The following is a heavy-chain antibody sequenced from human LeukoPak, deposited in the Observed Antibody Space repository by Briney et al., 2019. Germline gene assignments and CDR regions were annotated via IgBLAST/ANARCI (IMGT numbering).Heavy chain of an antibody. CDR2: IYYSGST. Sequence: PSETLPLTCTVSGGSISSYYWSWIRQPPGKGLEWIGYIYYSGSTNYSPSLKSRVTISVDTSKNQFSLKLSSVTAADTAVYYCARELWANDAFDIWGQGTMVTVSS. CDR3: ARELWANDAFDI. D-gene: IGHD3-10*01. CDR1: GGSISSYY. V-gene: IGHV4-59*01. J-gene: IGHJ3*02.